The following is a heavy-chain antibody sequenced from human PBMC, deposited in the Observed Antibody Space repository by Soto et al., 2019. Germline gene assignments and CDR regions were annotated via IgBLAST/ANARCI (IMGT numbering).Heavy chain of an antibody. CDR1: GGSFSGYY. Sequence: PSETLSLTCAVYGGSFSGYYWSWIRQPPGKGLEWIGEINHSGSTNYNPSLKSRVTISVDTSKNQFSLKLSSVTAADTAVYYCAREEQQLVVLYYSYYMEVWGKGPTVTVSS. J-gene: IGHJ6*03. CDR3: AREEQQLVVLYYSYYMEV. V-gene: IGHV4-34*01. D-gene: IGHD6-13*01. CDR2: INHSGST.